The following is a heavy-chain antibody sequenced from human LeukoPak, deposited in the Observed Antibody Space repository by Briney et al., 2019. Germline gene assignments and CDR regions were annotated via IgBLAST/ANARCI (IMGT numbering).Heavy chain of an antibody. CDR2: IYSGGST. Sequence: PGGSLRLSCAASGFTVSSNYMSWVRQVPGKGLEWVSVIYSGGSTYYADSVKGRFTISRDNSKNTLYLQMNSLRAEDTAVYYCARDTYSSGWYGTDAFDIWGQGTMVTVSS. V-gene: IGHV3-53*01. CDR1: GFTVSSNY. D-gene: IGHD6-19*01. J-gene: IGHJ3*02. CDR3: ARDTYSSGWYGTDAFDI.